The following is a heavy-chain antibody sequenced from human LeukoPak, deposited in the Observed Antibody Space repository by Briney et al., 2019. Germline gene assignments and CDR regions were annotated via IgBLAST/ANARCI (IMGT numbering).Heavy chain of an antibody. J-gene: IGHJ6*03. Sequence: GGSLRLSCAASGFTFSNYALSWVRQAPGKGLEWDSSVNDNGRDTYYADSVRGRFTISGDNSRNTLFLQMNSLKAEDTAVYYCARQYDILTGYYASAPMDVWGKGTTVTVSS. CDR2: VNDNGRDT. D-gene: IGHD3-9*01. CDR3: ARQYDILTGYYASAPMDV. CDR1: GFTFSNYA. V-gene: IGHV3-23*05.